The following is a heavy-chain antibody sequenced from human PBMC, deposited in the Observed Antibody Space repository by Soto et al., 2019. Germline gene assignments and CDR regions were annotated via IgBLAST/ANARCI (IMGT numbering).Heavy chain of an antibody. Sequence: GESLKISCKGSGYSFTSYWIGWVRPMPGKGLEWMGIIYPGDSDTRYSPSFQGQVTISADKSISTAYLQWSSLKASDTAMYYCAREAYYYGSGSYYKGGYYGMDVWGQGTTVTVSS. CDR2: IYPGDSDT. CDR3: AREAYYYGSGSYYKGGYYGMDV. CDR1: GYSFTSYW. J-gene: IGHJ6*02. D-gene: IGHD3-10*01. V-gene: IGHV5-51*01.